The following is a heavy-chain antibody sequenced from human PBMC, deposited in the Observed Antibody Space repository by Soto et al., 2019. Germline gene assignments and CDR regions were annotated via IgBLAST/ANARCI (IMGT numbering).Heavy chain of an antibody. CDR2: IRSKAYGGTT. CDR3: TRDRSRSSSWYSYYYGMDV. CDR1: GFTFGDYA. Sequence: GSLRLSCTASGFTFGDYAMSWFRQAPGKGLEWVGFIRSKAYGGTTEYAASVKGRFTISRDDSKSIAYLQMNSLKTEDTAVYYCTRDRSRSSSWYSYYYGMDVWGQGTTVTVSS. J-gene: IGHJ6*02. V-gene: IGHV3-49*03. D-gene: IGHD6-13*01.